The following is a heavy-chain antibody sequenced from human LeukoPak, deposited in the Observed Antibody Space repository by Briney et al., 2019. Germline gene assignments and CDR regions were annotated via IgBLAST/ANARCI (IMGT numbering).Heavy chain of an antibody. V-gene: IGHV1-69*05. CDR2: IVPMFGTA. CDR3: ATVTMVVSRSEAGALDI. D-gene: IGHD5/OR15-5a*01. CDR1: GGTLSSYA. Sequence: SVKVSCKASGGTLSSYAITWVRQAPGQGLEWMGGIVPMFGTATYAQKLQGRVTITTDESTRTAYMDLSSPRSEDTAMYYCATVTMVVSRSEAGALDIWGQGTLVTVSS. J-gene: IGHJ3*02.